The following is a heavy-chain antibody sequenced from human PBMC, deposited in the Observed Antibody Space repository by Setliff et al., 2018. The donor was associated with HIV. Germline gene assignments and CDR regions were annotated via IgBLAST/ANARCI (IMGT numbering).Heavy chain of an antibody. J-gene: IGHJ4*02. CDR3: ARARAPYFFDF. Sequence: SETLSLTCSVSGISINGYYWSWIRQSPRTRLEWIGYVSSIGNTNYNPSLKSRVTISVDTSKNQFSLQLNSVTAADTAVYYCARARAPYFFDFWGQGAQVTVSS. D-gene: IGHD1-26*01. V-gene: IGHV4-4*08. CDR2: VSSIGNT. CDR1: GISINGYY.